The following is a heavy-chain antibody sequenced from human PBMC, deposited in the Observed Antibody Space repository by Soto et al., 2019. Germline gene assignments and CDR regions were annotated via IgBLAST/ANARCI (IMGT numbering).Heavy chain of an antibody. CDR2: VYYSGST. V-gene: IGHV4-59*12. Sequence: QVQLQESGPGLVKPSETLSLTCTVSGGSISSYYWSWIRQPPGKGLEWIGYVYYSGSTNYNPSLNTRVTISVDTPKGQYPLYLTSVTTADTAVYYCARGGGGAHFDYWGQGTLVTVSS. CDR1: GGSISSYY. J-gene: IGHJ4*02. D-gene: IGHD3-16*01. CDR3: ARGGGGAHFDY.